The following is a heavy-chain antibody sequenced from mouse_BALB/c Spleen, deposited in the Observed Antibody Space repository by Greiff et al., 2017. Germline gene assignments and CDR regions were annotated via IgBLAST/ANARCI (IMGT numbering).Heavy chain of an antibody. V-gene: IGHV5-6*01. CDR1: GFTFSSYG. D-gene: IGHD2-4*01. J-gene: IGHJ2*01. CDR2: ISSGGSYT. CDR3: ARHHYDYDYFDY. Sequence: VQLKESGGGLVQPGGSRKLSCAASGFTFSSYGMSWVRQTPDKRLEWVATISSGGSYTYYPDSVKGRFTISRDNAKNTLYLQMSSLKSEDTAMYYCARHHYDYDYFDYWGQGTTLTVSS.